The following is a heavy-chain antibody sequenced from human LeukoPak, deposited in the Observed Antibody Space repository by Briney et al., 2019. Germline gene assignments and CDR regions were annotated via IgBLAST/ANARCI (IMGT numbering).Heavy chain of an antibody. Sequence: SETLSLTCGVYGGSFSGYYWSWIRQPPGKGLEWIGEINHSGSTNYNPSLKSRVTISVDTSKNQFSLKLSSVTAADTAVYYCARGGGVQLERRYYYGMDVWGKGTTVTVSS. CDR2: INHSGST. CDR3: ARGGGVQLERRYYYGMDV. V-gene: IGHV4-34*01. J-gene: IGHJ6*04. D-gene: IGHD1-1*01. CDR1: GGSFSGYY.